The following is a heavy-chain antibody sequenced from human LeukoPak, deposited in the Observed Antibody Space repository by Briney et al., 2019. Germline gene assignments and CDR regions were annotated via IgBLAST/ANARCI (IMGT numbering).Heavy chain of an antibody. D-gene: IGHD2-2*01. CDR2: ISYDGSNK. J-gene: IGHJ5*02. CDR3: AKAVVPAAMRSWFDP. CDR1: GFTFSTYG. Sequence: GGSLRLSCAASGFTFSTYGMHWVRQAPGKGLEWVAVISYDGSNKYYADSVKGRFTISRDNSKNTLYLRMNSLRAEDTAVYYCAKAVVPAAMRSWFDPWGQGTLVTVSS. V-gene: IGHV3-30*18.